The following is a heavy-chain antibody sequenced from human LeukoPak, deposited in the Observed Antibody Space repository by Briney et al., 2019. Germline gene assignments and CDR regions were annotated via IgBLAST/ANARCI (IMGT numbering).Heavy chain of an antibody. CDR2: ISVYNGNT. Sequence: ASVKVSCKASGYTFTSYGISWVRQAPGQGLEWMGWISVYNGNTNYAQNLQGRVTMTTDTSTCTAYMELRSLRSDDTAVYYCARTSSTLWLRTPGGDYWGQGTLVTVSS. D-gene: IGHD5-12*01. V-gene: IGHV1-18*01. CDR1: GYTFTSYG. J-gene: IGHJ4*02. CDR3: ARTSSTLWLRTPGGDY.